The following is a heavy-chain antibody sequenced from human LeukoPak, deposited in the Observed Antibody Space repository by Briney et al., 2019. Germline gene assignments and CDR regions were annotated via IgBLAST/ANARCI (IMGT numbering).Heavy chain of an antibody. CDR2: ISAYNGNT. J-gene: IGHJ4*02. V-gene: IGHV1-18*04. D-gene: IGHD6-6*01. CDR3: ARGFPPYSSSSEEVDY. Sequence: ASVKVSCKASGYTFTSYGISWVRQAPGQGLEWMGWISAYNGNTNYAQKLQGRVTMTRNTSISTAYMELSSLRSEDTAVYYCARGFPPYSSSSEEVDYWGQGTLVTVSS. CDR1: GYTFTSYG.